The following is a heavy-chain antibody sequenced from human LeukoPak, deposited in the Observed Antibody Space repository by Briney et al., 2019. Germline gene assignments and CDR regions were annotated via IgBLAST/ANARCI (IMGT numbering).Heavy chain of an antibody. V-gene: IGHV3-23*01. D-gene: IGHD2-21*02. CDR2: IKGGGGDP. CDR1: GFTFSTYA. CDR3: AKGGHDFNPFYW. Sequence: GGSLRLSCADSGFTFSTYAMGWVRQSPGKGLEWVSSIKGGGGDPFYADSVKGRFTISRDNSKNTLFLQLNSLRAEDSAVYYCAKGGHDFNPFYWWGQGTLVTGSS. J-gene: IGHJ4*02.